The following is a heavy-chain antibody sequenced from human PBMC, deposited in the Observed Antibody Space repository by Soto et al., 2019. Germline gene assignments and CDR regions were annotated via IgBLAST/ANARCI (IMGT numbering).Heavy chain of an antibody. CDR2: ISSSSTYI. CDR3: ARGHLGTDETSNDY. V-gene: IGHV3-21*01. Sequence: GGSLRLSCAASGFTFSDYYMNWIRQAPGRGLEWVSSISSSSTYIYYADSLKGRFTISRDNAKDSLYLHMNSLRAEDTAVYYCARGHLGTDETSNDYWGQGTLVTVSS. J-gene: IGHJ4*02. CDR1: GFTFSDYY.